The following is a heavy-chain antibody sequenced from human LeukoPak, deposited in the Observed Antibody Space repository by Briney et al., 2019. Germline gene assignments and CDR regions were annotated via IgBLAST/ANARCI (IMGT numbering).Heavy chain of an antibody. CDR2: INPNSGGT. CDR3: ARDQDSSGRNWFDP. Sequence: ASVKVSCKASGYTFTGYYMHWVRQAPGQGLEWMGWINPNSGGTNYAQKFQGRVTMTRDTFISTAYMELSRLRSDDTAVYYCARDQDSSGRNWFDPWGQGTLVTVSS. V-gene: IGHV1-2*02. J-gene: IGHJ5*02. CDR1: GYTFTGYY. D-gene: IGHD3-22*01.